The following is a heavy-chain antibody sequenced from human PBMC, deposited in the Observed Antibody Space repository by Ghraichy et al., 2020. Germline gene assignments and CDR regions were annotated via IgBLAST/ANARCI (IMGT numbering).Heavy chain of an antibody. V-gene: IGHV1-8*01. CDR2: MNPNSGNT. CDR1: GYTFTSYD. Sequence: ASVKVSCKASGYTFTSYDINWVRQATGQGLEWMGWMNPNSGNTGYAQKFQGRVTMTRNTSISTAYMELSSLRSEDTAVYYCARGLRQWLVVGRIFEYWGQGTLVTVSS. J-gene: IGHJ4*02. CDR3: ARGLRQWLVVGRIFEY. D-gene: IGHD6-19*01.